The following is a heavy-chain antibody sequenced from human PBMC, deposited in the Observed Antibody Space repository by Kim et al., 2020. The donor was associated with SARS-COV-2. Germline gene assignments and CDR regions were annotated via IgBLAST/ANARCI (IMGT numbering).Heavy chain of an antibody. V-gene: IGHV6-1*01. Sequence: SQTLSLTCAISGDSVSSNSAAWNWIRQSPSRGLEWLGRTYYRSKWYNDYAVSVKSRITINPDTSKNQFSLQLNSVTPEDTAVYYCARDGTYPGGAPDYYYGMDVWGQGTTVTVSS. CDR1: GDSVSSNSAA. CDR3: ARDGTYPGGAPDYYYGMDV. D-gene: IGHD3-16*01. J-gene: IGHJ6*02. CDR2: TYYRSKWYN.